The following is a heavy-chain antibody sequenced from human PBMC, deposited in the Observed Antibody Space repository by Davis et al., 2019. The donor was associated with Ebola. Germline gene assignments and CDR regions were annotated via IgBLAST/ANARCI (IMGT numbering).Heavy chain of an antibody. D-gene: IGHD6-19*01. CDR3: AREKGVAVAGTDY. CDR2: IIPVLDIA. V-gene: IGHV1-69*04. CDR1: GGTFSSYT. J-gene: IGHJ4*02. Sequence: SVKVSCKASGGTFSSYTISWVRQAPGQGLEWMGRIIPVLDIANYAQKFQGRVTITADKSTSTAYMELSSLRSEDTAVYYCAREKGVAVAGTDYWGQGTLVTVSS.